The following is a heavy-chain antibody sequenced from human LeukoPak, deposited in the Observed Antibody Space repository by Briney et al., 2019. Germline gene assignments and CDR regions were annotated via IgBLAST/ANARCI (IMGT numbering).Heavy chain of an antibody. CDR3: ARGRGATKKY. V-gene: IGHV3-30*04. CDR2: ISFDATKA. J-gene: IGHJ4*02. D-gene: IGHD1-26*01. CDR1: GFTFSRYA. Sequence: PGGSLRLSCAASGFTFSRYALHWARQAPGKGLEWVAVISFDATKAYYADAVKGRFSISRDNSNSTLFLQMNSLRENDTAVYHCARGRGATKKYWGQGTLVTVSS.